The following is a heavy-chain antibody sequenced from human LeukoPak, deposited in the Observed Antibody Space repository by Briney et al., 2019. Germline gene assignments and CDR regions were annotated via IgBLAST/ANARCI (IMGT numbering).Heavy chain of an antibody. Sequence: SETLSLTCTVSGGSISSGGYYWRWIRQPPGKGLEWIGYIYHSGSTYYNPSLKSRVTISVDRSKNQFSLKLSSVTAADTAVYYCARDDEEFDYWGQGTLVTVSS. CDR2: IYHSGST. CDR3: ARDDEEFDY. V-gene: IGHV4-30-2*01. J-gene: IGHJ4*02. CDR1: GGSISSGGYY.